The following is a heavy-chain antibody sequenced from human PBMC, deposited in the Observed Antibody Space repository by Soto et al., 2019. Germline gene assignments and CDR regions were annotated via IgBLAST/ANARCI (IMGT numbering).Heavy chain of an antibody. J-gene: IGHJ6*02. D-gene: IGHD6-19*01. Sequence: SETLSLTCAVYGGSFSGYYWSWIRQPPGKGLEWIGEINHSGSTNYNPPLKSRVTISVDTSKNQFSLKLSSVTAADTAVYYCARYREIAVAWSYYYYYGMDVWGQGTTVTVSS. V-gene: IGHV4-34*01. CDR3: ARYREIAVAWSYYYYYGMDV. CDR2: INHSGST. CDR1: GGSFSGYY.